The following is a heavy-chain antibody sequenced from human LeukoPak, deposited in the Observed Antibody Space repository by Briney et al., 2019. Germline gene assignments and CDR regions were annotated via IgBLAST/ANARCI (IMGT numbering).Heavy chain of an antibody. J-gene: IGHJ5*02. CDR2: MNPNSGNT. D-gene: IGHD6-13*01. V-gene: IGHV1-8*01. CDR3: ARGQDSSSWYRWFDP. CDR1: GYTFTSYD. Sequence: ASVKVSCKAPGYTFTSYDINWVRQATGQGLEWMGWMNPNSGNTGYAQKFQGRVTMTRNTSISTAYMELSSLRSEDTAVYYCARGQDSSSWYRWFDPWGQGTLVTVSS.